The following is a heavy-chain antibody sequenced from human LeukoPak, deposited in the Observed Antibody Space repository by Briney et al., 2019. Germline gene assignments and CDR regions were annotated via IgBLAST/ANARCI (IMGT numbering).Heavy chain of an antibody. V-gene: IGHV3-9*01. D-gene: IGHD3-3*01. CDR2: ISWNSGSI. CDR3: AKGRDFWSGYYFDY. Sequence: PGGSLRLSCAASGFTFDDYAMHWVRHAPGKGLEWVSGISWNSGSIGYTDSVKGRFTISRDNAKNSLYLQMNSLRAEDTALYYCAKGRDFWSGYYFDYWGQGTLVTVAS. J-gene: IGHJ4*02. CDR1: GFTFDDYA.